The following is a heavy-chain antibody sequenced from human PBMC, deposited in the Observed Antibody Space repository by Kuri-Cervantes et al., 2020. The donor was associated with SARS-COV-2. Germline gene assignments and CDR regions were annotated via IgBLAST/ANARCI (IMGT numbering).Heavy chain of an antibody. D-gene: IGHD3-9*01. CDR2: IKHDGGEG. J-gene: IGHJ4*02. CDR3: ARDMQILTGHYYLNFDY. V-gene: IGHV3-7*05. Sequence: GGSLRLSCAVSGFTFSSYWMSWVRRAPGKGLEWVADIKHDGGEGYYVDSVKGRFTISRDNAKNSLYLQMHSLRAEDTAVYYCARDMQILTGHYYLNFDYWGQGTLVTVSS. CDR1: GFTFSSYW.